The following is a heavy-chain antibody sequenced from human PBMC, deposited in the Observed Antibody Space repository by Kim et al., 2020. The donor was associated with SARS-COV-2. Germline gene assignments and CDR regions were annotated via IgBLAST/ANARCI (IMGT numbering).Heavy chain of an antibody. D-gene: IGHD6-13*01. Sequence: GGSLRLSCAASGFTFSRYTINWVRQAPGKGLEWVSSMSSSGRFIYYADSVKGRFTISRDNAKNSLYLQMNSLRAEDTAVYYCARDLIAAAGTLDNWGQGTLVTVSS. CDR2: MSSSGRFI. CDR1: GFTFSRYT. CDR3: ARDLIAAAGTLDN. J-gene: IGHJ4*02. V-gene: IGHV3-21*01.